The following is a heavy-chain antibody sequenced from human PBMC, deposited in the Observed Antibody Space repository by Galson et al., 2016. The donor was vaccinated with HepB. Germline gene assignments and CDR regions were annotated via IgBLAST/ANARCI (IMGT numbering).Heavy chain of an antibody. V-gene: IGHV3-49*03. D-gene: IGHD1-26*01. CDR2: IRSRVYGETT. CDR3: TKNRGGSFYRVPDG. Sequence: SLRLSCAGSGFTFGDYAVGWFRQAPGKGLEWVALIRSRVYGETTTYAASVKGRFTVSRHDSENIAYLQMASLKSDDKAIYFCTKNRGGSFYRVPDGWGQGTLVTVS. J-gene: IGHJ4*02. CDR1: GFTFGDYA.